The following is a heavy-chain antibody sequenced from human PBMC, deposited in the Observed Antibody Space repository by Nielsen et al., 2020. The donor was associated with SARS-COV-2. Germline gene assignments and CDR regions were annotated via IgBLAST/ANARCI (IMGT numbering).Heavy chain of an antibody. CDR3: TTGGIVGVTGN. V-gene: IGHV3-73*01. Sequence: GGSLRLSCAASGFSFSDSAMHWVRQASGKGLEWVGRIRSKVNSYATAYAASVKGRFTISRDDSKNTAYLQMNSLKIEDTAVYYCTTGGIVGVTGNWGQGTLVTVSS. CDR1: GFSFSDSA. CDR2: IRSKVNSYAT. D-gene: IGHD1-26*01. J-gene: IGHJ4*02.